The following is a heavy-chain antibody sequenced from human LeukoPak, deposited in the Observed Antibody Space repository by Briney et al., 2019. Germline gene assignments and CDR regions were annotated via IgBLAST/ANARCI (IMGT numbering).Heavy chain of an antibody. V-gene: IGHV4-4*07. CDR1: GGSISNSY. CDR2: IYSSGST. CDR3: ARATTVVTPSSRRAFDI. D-gene: IGHD4-23*01. Sequence: SETLSLTCTVSGGSISNSYWSWIRQPAGKGLEWIGRIYSSGSTNYNPSLKSRVTMSVDTSKNQFSLKLSSVTAADTAVYYCARATTVVTPSSRRAFDIWGQGTMVTVSS. J-gene: IGHJ3*02.